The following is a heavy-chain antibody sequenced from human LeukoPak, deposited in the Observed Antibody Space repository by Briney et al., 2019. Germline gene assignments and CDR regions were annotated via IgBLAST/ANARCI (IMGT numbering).Heavy chain of an antibody. J-gene: IGHJ4*02. Sequence: PGRSLRLSCAASGFTFSSYSMNWVRQAPGKGLEWVSSISSSSSYIYYADSVKGRFTISRDNAKNSLYLQMNSLRAEDTAVYYCARSGSWELLNFDYWGQGTLVTVSS. CDR1: GFTFSSYS. CDR2: ISSSSSYI. D-gene: IGHD1-26*01. V-gene: IGHV3-21*01. CDR3: ARSGSWELLNFDY.